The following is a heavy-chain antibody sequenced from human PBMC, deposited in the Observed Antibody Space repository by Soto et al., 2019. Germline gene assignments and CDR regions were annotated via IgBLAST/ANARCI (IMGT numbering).Heavy chain of an antibody. CDR3: AKEGYCSGGSCSSFDY. J-gene: IGHJ4*02. D-gene: IGHD2-15*01. Sequence: DVQLVESGGGLVQPGRSLRLSCAASGFTFDDYAMHWVRQAPGKGLEWVSGISWNSGSIGYADSVKSRFTISRDNAKNSLYLQMNSLRAEDTALYYCAKEGYCSGGSCSSFDYWGQGTLVTVSS. CDR1: GFTFDDYA. CDR2: ISWNSGSI. V-gene: IGHV3-9*01.